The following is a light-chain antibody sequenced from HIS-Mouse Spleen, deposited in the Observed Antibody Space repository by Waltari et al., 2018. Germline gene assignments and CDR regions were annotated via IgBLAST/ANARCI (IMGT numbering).Light chain of an antibody. Sequence: SYELTQPPSVSVSPGQTARITCSGDALPKKHAYWYQQKSGQAPVLVIYEDSKRPSGIPERFSGSSSGTMATLTISGAQVEDEADYYCYSTDSSGNWVFGGGTKLTVL. J-gene: IGLJ3*02. V-gene: IGLV3-10*01. CDR1: ALPKKH. CDR2: EDS. CDR3: YSTDSSGNWV.